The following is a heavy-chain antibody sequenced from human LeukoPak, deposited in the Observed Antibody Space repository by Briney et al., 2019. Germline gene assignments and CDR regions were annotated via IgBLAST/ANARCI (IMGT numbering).Heavy chain of an antibody. CDR2: IYYSGST. Sequence: SETLSLTCTVSGGSISSYYWSWIRQPPGKGLEWIGYIYYSGSTNYNPSLKSRVTISVDTSKNQFSLKLSSVTAADTAVYYCARAVVAATGWFDPWGQGILVTVSS. CDR1: GGSISSYY. CDR3: ARAVVAATGWFDP. D-gene: IGHD2-15*01. J-gene: IGHJ5*02. V-gene: IGHV4-59*01.